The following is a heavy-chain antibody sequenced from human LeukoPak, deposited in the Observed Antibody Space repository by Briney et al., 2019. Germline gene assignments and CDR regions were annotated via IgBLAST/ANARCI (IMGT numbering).Heavy chain of an antibody. V-gene: IGHV3-30-3*01. CDR3: ARGRRIMTTVVTPPTYFQH. D-gene: IGHD4-23*01. CDR1: GFTFSSYA. CDR2: ISYDGSNK. J-gene: IGHJ1*01. Sequence: GGSLRLSCAASGFTFSSYAMHWVRQAPGKGLEWVAVISYDGSNKYCADSVKGRFTISRDNSKNTLYLQMNSLRAEDTAVYYCARGRRIMTTVVTPPTYFQHWGQGTLVTVSS.